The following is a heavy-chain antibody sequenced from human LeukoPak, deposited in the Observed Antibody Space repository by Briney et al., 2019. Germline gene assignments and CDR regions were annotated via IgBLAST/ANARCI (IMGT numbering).Heavy chain of an antibody. D-gene: IGHD5-18*01. CDR3: AKAPSGGTWIQLWQYASGFDY. CDR2: ISYDGSNK. J-gene: IGHJ4*02. V-gene: IGHV3-30*18. CDR1: GFTFSSYG. Sequence: GGSLRLSCAASGFTFSSYGMHWVCQAPGKGLEWVAVISYDGSNKYYADSVKGRFTISRDNSKNTLYLQMNSLRAEDTAVYYCAKAPSGGTWIQLWQYASGFDYWGQGTLVTVSS.